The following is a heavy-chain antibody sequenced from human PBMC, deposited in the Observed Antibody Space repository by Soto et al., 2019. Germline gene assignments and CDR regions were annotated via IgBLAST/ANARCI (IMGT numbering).Heavy chain of an antibody. V-gene: IGHV4-34*01. D-gene: IGHD2-8*02. Sequence: SETLSLTCAVYGGSFSDYYWPWIRQPPGTGLEWIGEINHSGSTNYNPSLKSRVTISVDTSKSQFSLMLTSVTAADTAVYYCARDKITGLVDYWGQGTLVT. CDR2: INHSGST. J-gene: IGHJ4*02. CDR1: GGSFSDYY. CDR3: ARDKITGLVDY.